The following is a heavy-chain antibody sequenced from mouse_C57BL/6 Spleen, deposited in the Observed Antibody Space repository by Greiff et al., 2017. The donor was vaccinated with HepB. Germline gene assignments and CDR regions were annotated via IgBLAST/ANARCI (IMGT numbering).Heavy chain of an antibody. Sequence: QVQLQQPGAELVKPGASVKLSCKASGYTFTSYWMQWVKQRPGQGLEWIGEIDPSDSYTNYNQKFKGKATLTVDTSSSTAYMQLSSLTSEDSAVYYCASRYGSSYGYYAMDYWGQGTSVTVSS. CDR1: GYTFTSYW. CDR3: ASRYGSSYGYYAMDY. D-gene: IGHD1-1*01. CDR2: IDPSDSYT. V-gene: IGHV1-50*01. J-gene: IGHJ4*01.